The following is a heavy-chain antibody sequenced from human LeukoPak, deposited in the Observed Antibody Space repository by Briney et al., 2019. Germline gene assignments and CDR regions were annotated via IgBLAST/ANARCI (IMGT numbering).Heavy chain of an antibody. CDR1: GFTFSSYE. CDR2: ISSSGSTI. Sequence: GGSLRLSCAASGFTFSSYEMNWVRQAPGKGLEWVSYISSSGSTIYYADSVKGRFTISRDNSKNTLYLQMNSLRAEDTAVYYCARDHRYSSGWYYFDYWGQGTLVTVSS. J-gene: IGHJ4*02. D-gene: IGHD6-19*01. CDR3: ARDHRYSSGWYYFDY. V-gene: IGHV3-48*03.